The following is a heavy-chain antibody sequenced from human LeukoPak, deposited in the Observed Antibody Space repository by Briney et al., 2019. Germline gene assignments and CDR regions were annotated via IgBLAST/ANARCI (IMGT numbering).Heavy chain of an antibody. CDR3: ARERLPVHYYYGMDV. CDR1: GYTFTGCY. CDR2: INPNSGGT. V-gene: IGHV1-2*02. J-gene: IGHJ6*02. Sequence: GASVKVSCKASGYTFTGCYMHWVRQAPGQGLEWMGWINPNSGGTNYAQKFQGRVTMTRDTSISTAYMELSRLRSDDTAVYYCARERLPVHYYYGMDVWGQGTTVTVSS.